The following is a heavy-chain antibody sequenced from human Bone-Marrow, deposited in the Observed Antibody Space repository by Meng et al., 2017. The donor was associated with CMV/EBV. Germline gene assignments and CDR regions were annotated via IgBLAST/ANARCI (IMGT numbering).Heavy chain of an antibody. J-gene: IGHJ4*02. CDR2: TYYRSKWYT. Sequence: TGASSGDSVSSNDATWNWIRQSPSRGLEWLGRTYYRSKWYTDYAVSVKGRIAINPDTAKNQFSLQLNSVTPEDTAVYYCLRDGTWGHWGQGTLVTVSS. D-gene: IGHD3-16*01. CDR3: LRDGTWGH. CDR1: GDSVSSNDAT. V-gene: IGHV6-1*01.